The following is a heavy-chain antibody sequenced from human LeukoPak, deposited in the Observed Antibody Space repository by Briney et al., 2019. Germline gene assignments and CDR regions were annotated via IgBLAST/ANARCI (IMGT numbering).Heavy chain of an antibody. D-gene: IGHD5-24*01. CDR2: IWYDGSKQ. CDR3: ARAKDGTNILDY. Sequence: GGSLRLSCAASGFTFTTYGFHWVRQAPGKGLEWVAVIWYDGSKQYYADPVKGRFTFSRDDSQNMLYLQMNSLRAEDTAIYYCARAKDGTNILDYWGQGTLVTVSS. CDR1: GFTFTTYG. J-gene: IGHJ4*02. V-gene: IGHV3-33*01.